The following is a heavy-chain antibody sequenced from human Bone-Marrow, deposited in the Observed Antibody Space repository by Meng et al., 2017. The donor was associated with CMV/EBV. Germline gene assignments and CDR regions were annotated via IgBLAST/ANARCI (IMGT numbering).Heavy chain of an antibody. CDR3: ARDNDCGQDY. CDR2: IYPNSGGT. CDR1: GYSFTDHY. Sequence: GSVKVSCKASGYSFTDHYFHWVRQATGQGLEWMGWIYPNSGGTHNAQKFHGRLTVTTDTSITTGYMELSSLGSDDTAVYYCARDNDCGQDYWGQGTLVAVSS. D-gene: IGHD4/OR15-4a*01. V-gene: IGHV1-2*02. J-gene: IGHJ4*02.